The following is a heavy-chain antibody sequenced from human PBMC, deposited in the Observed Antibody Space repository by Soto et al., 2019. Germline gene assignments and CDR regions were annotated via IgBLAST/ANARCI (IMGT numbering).Heavy chain of an antibody. V-gene: IGHV3-30*18. D-gene: IGHD6-13*01. Sequence: LSCAASGFTFRSYGMHWVRQSPGKGLEWVAVISYDGSDKYYVDSVKGRFSISRDNSKNTLFLQMNSLRAEDTAIYYCAKDALSSTWSALFDYWGQGTLVTVYS. CDR3: AKDALSSTWSALFDY. J-gene: IGHJ4*02. CDR1: GFTFRSYG. CDR2: ISYDGSDK.